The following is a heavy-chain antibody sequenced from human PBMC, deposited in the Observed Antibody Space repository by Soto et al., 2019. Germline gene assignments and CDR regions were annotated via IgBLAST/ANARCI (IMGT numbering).Heavy chain of an antibody. D-gene: IGHD3-16*01. Sequence: PSETLSLTCAVYGGSFSGYYWSWIRQPPGKGLEWIGEINHSGSTNYNPSLKSRVTISVDTSKNQFSLKLSSVTAADTAVYYCARGRFGSLNSFDPWGQGTLVTVYS. CDR3: ARGRFGSLNSFDP. CDR1: GGSFSGYY. J-gene: IGHJ5*02. CDR2: INHSGST. V-gene: IGHV4-34*01.